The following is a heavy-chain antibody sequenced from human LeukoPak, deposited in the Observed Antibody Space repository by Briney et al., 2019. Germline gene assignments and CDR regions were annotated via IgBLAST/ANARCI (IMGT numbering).Heavy chain of an antibody. Sequence: GGSLSLSCAAPGFSLASYDMNWVRQAPGKGLEWVSSISFSSTYIYYRASVKGRFTISRDNAKNSLYLEMNNLRDEDTAVYYCARADCPSSTCYLRRSWFDPWGQGTLVTVSS. J-gene: IGHJ5*02. CDR3: ARADCPSSTCYLRRSWFDP. V-gene: IGHV3-21*06. D-gene: IGHD2-2*01. CDR1: GFSLASYD. CDR2: ISFSSTYI.